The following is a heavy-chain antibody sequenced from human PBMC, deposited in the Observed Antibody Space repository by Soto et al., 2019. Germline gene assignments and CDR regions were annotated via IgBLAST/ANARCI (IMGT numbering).Heavy chain of an antibody. Sequence: SAEKVSCKASGGPFRSYANSWVRQAPGQGLEWMGGIIPIFGTENYVQKFQGRVTITADKSTSTAYMELISLSSEDTDVYYCATWPDIAAAGDYLDYWGQGTLVTVSS. CDR3: ATWPDIAAAGDYLDY. J-gene: IGHJ4*02. CDR1: GGPFRSYA. CDR2: IIPIFGTE. V-gene: IGHV1-69*06. D-gene: IGHD6-13*01.